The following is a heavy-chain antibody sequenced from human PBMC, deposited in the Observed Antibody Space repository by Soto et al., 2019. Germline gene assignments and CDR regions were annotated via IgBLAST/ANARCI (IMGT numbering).Heavy chain of an antibody. D-gene: IGHD6-19*01. CDR2: ISGSGGST. V-gene: IGHV3-23*01. CDR1: GFTFSSYA. CDR3: ARFRLKNSSGWVKNAFDI. J-gene: IGHJ3*02. Sequence: GGSLRLSCAAPGFTFSSYAMSWVRQAPGKGLEWVSAISGSGGSTYYADSVKGRFTISRDNSKNTLYLQMNSLRAEDTAVYYYARFRLKNSSGWVKNAFDIWGQGTMVTVSS.